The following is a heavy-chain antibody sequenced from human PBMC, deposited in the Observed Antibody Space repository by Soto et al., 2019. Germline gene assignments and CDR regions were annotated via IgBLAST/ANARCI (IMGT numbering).Heavy chain of an antibody. J-gene: IGHJ4*02. CDR1: GVTFSSYA. CDR2: IIPIFGTA. Sequence: VASVKVSCKASGVTFSSYAISWVRQAPGQGLEWMGGIIPIFGTANYAQKFQGRVTITADESTSTAYMELSSLRSEDTAVYYCARDLRDFWSGYHDYWGQGTLVTVSS. CDR3: ARDLRDFWSGYHDY. V-gene: IGHV1-69*13. D-gene: IGHD3-3*01.